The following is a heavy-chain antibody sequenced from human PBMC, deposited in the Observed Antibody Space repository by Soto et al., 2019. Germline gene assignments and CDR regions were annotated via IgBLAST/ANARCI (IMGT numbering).Heavy chain of an antibody. D-gene: IGHD1-26*01. CDR1: GFTVSNNY. V-gene: IGHV3-53*01. J-gene: IGHJ4*02. Sequence: EVQLVESGGGLIQPGGSLRLSCAASGFTVSNNYMTWVRQAPGKWLEWVSVMYSGGTATSYADSVKGRFTVSRDNSKNTVSLQLDSLKADDTAVYYCARGVPVGAIGRFYFDSWGQGTLVTVSS. CDR2: MYSGGTAT. CDR3: ARGVPVGAIGRFYFDS.